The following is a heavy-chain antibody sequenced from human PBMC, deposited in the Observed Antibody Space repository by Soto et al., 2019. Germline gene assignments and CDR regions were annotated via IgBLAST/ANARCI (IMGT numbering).Heavy chain of an antibody. CDR1: GGSISSSTYY. CDR2: VYFSATT. Sequence: VGASETLSLTCTVSGGSISSSTYYWGWIRQPPGKGLEWIGSVYFSATTYYNPSLKSRLTFSEDTSKNLFSLKLSSVTAADTAVYYCARHGLSSSGWTAAGFDYWGQGIVVTVSS. D-gene: IGHD6-19*01. J-gene: IGHJ4*02. V-gene: IGHV4-39*01. CDR3: ARHGLSSSGWTAAGFDY.